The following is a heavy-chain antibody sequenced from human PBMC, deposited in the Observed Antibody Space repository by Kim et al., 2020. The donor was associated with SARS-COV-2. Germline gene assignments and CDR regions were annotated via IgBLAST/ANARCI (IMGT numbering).Heavy chain of an antibody. V-gene: IGHV3-21*01. CDR1: GFTFSSYS. CDR2: ISSSSSYI. J-gene: IGHJ5*02. CDR3: ARDVEGGWLQLSSDINNWFDP. D-gene: IGHD5-12*01. Sequence: GGSLRLSCAASGFTFSSYSMNWVRQAPGKGLEWVSSISSSSSYIYYADSVKGRFTISRDNAKNSLYLQMNSLRAEDTAVYYCARDVEGGWLQLSSDINNWFDPWGQGTLVTVSS.